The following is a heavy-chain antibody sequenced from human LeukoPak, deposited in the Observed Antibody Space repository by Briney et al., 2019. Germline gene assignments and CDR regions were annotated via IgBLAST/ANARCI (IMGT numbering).Heavy chain of an antibody. Sequence: PGGSLRLSCATSGFTFSSYNMNWVRQAPGKGLEWVSFISSNGKTIHYADSVKGRFTISRDNSKNTLYLQMNSLRAEDTAVYYCARDPSYDFWSGYFLLFYGMDVWGQGTTVTVSS. J-gene: IGHJ6*02. CDR3: ARDPSYDFWSGYFLLFYGMDV. V-gene: IGHV3-48*01. CDR2: ISSNGKTI. D-gene: IGHD3-3*01. CDR1: GFTFSSYN.